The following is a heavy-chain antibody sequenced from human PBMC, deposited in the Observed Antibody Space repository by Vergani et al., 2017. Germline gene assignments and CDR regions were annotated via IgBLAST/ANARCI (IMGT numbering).Heavy chain of an antibody. CDR3: ARGSYDSSGYSHYGMDV. J-gene: IGHJ6*02. CDR2: INPSGGST. D-gene: IGHD3-22*01. Sequence: QVQLVQSGAEVKKPGASVKVSCKASGYTFTSYYMHWVRQAPGQGLEWMGIINPSGGSTSYAQKFQGRVTMTRDTSTSTVYMELSSLRSEDTAVDYCARGSYDSSGYSHYGMDVWGQGTTVTVSS. V-gene: IGHV1-46*03. CDR1: GYTFTSYY.